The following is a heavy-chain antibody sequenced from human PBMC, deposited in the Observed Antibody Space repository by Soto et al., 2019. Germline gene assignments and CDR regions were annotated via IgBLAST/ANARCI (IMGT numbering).Heavy chain of an antibody. V-gene: IGHV1-18*01. J-gene: IGHJ6*02. CDR2: ISGYNGNT. CDR1: GYTFSNYG. Sequence: QVQLVQSGAEVKKPGASVTVSCKTSGYTFSNYGINWVRQAPGQGLEWMGWISGYNGNTNYAQTVKRRVTMTTDTSTGTVYMELRSLKSDDTAIYYCSRFIMVGGWFDPNYYHGMDVWGQGTTVTVSS. D-gene: IGHD6-19*01. CDR3: SRFIMVGGWFDPNYYHGMDV.